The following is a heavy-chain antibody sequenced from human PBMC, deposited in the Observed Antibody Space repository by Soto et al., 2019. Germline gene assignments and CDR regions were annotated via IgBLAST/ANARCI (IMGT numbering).Heavy chain of an antibody. Sequence: QLQLQESGPGLVKPSETLSLTCTVSAGSISSSSYYWGWIRQPPGKGLEWIGSIYYSGSTYYNPSLKSRVTISIDTSKNQVSLKLSSVTAADTAVYYCARLQNQNPDYWGQGTLVTVSS. J-gene: IGHJ4*02. CDR1: AGSISSSSYY. V-gene: IGHV4-39*01. D-gene: IGHD2-2*01. CDR3: ARLQNQNPDY. CDR2: IYYSGST.